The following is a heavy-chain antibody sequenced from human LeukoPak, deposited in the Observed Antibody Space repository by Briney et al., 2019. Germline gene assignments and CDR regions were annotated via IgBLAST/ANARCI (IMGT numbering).Heavy chain of an antibody. D-gene: IGHD3-10*01. CDR3: ARAGGFGELFHFDY. CDR1: GYSISSGYY. Sequence: SETLSLTCTVSGYSISSGYYWGWIRQPPGKGLEWIGSIYHSGSTYYNPSLKSRVTISVDTSKNQFSLKLSSVTAADTAVYYCARAGGFGELFHFDYWGQGTLVTVSS. V-gene: IGHV4-38-2*02. CDR2: IYHSGST. J-gene: IGHJ4*02.